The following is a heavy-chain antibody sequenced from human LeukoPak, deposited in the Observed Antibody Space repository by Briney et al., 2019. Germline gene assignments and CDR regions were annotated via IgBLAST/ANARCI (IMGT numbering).Heavy chain of an antibody. CDR3: AKTSGSYFAGFDC. J-gene: IGHJ4*02. CDR1: GFTFSNYA. Sequence: AGGSLRLSCTTSGFTFSNYAMTWVRQAPGKGLEWVSGISGNGGSTYYADSVKGRFTISRDYSENSLHLQMNSLRAEDTAVYYCAKTSGSYFAGFDCWGQGTLVTVSS. V-gene: IGHV3-23*01. D-gene: IGHD3-22*01. CDR2: ISGNGGST.